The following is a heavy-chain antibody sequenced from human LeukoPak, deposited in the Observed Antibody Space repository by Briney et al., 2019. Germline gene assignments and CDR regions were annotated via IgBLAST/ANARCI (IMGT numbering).Heavy chain of an antibody. CDR3: ARRRDILTGDYYYYYYYMDV. D-gene: IGHD3-9*01. Sequence: SETLSLTCTVSGGSISSYYWSWIRQPPGKGLEWIGYIYTSGSTNYNPSLKSRVTISVDTSKNQFSLKLSSVTAADTAVYYCARRRDILTGDYYYYYYYMDVWGKGTTVTVSS. CDR2: IYTSGST. V-gene: IGHV4-4*09. CDR1: GGSISSYY. J-gene: IGHJ6*03.